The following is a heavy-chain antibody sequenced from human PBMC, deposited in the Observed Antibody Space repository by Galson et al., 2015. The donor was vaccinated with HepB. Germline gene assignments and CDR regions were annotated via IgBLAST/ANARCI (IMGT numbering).Heavy chain of an antibody. J-gene: IGHJ2*01. V-gene: IGHV6-1*01. D-gene: IGHD6-13*01. CDR1: GDSVSSNSAA. CDR2: TYYRSKWYN. CDR3: ARDRDAAAGTRGDWYFDL. Sequence: CAISGDSVSSNSAAWNWIRQSPSRGLEWLGRTYYRSKWYNDYAVSVKSRITINPDTSKNQFSLQLNSVTPEDTAVYYCARDRDAAAGTRGDWYFDLWGRGTLVTVSS.